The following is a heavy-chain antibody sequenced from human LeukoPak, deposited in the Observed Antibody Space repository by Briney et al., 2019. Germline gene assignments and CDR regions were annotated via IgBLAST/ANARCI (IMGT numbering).Heavy chain of an antibody. Sequence: GGSLRLSCAASGFTFSSYEMNWVRQAPGKGLEWVSYISSSGSNIYYADSVMGRFTISRDNAKNSLYLQMNSLRAEDTAVYYCAELGITMIGGVWGKGTTVTISS. CDR2: ISSSGSNI. CDR3: AELGITMIGGV. J-gene: IGHJ6*01. D-gene: IGHD3-10*02. V-gene: IGHV3-48*03. CDR1: GFTFSSYE.